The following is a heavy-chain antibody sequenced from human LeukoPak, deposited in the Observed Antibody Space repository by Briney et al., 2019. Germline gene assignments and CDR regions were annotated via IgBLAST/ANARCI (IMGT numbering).Heavy chain of an antibody. Sequence: SETLSLICTVSGGSISSYYWSWLRQPPGKGLEWIGYIYTSGSTNYNPSLKSRVTISVDTSKNQFSLKLSSVTAADTAVYYCARLREQLVRRGGYYYYMDVWGKGTTVTVSS. V-gene: IGHV4-4*09. CDR3: ARLREQLVRRGGYYYYMDV. D-gene: IGHD6-6*01. J-gene: IGHJ6*03. CDR2: IYTSGST. CDR1: GGSISSYY.